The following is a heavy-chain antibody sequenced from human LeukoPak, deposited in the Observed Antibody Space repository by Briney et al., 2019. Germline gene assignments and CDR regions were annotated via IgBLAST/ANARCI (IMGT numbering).Heavy chain of an antibody. Sequence: GGSLRLSCTASGFSFSNYWMSWVRQAPGKGLEWVASIKQDESEKYYVDSVKGRFTTSRDNAKSSLYLQMNALRGEDTAVYYCAREAGLALYYYYGMDVWGQGTTVTVSS. V-gene: IGHV3-7*03. CDR3: AREAGLALYYYYGMDV. J-gene: IGHJ6*02. CDR2: IKQDESEK. CDR1: GFSFSNYW. D-gene: IGHD3-10*01.